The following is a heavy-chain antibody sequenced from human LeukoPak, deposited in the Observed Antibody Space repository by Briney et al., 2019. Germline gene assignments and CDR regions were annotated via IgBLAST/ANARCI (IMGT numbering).Heavy chain of an antibody. Sequence: GSLRLSCAASGFTFSSYSMNWVRQPPGKGLEWIGEINHSGSTNYNPSLKSRVTISVDTSKNQFSLKLSSVTAADTAVYYCAREDYYGSGSSIYYYYGMDVWGQGTTVTVSS. CDR2: INHSGST. V-gene: IGHV4-34*01. CDR1: GFTFSSYS. J-gene: IGHJ6*02. CDR3: AREDYYGSGSSIYYYYGMDV. D-gene: IGHD3-10*01.